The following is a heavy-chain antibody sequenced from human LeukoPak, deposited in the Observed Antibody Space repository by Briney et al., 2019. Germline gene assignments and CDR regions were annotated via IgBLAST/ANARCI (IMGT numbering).Heavy chain of an antibody. Sequence: GGSLRLSCAASGFTFNSYAMHWVRQAPGKGLEYVSAITNNGGTTYYANSVKGRFTISRDNSKNTLFLQMGSLRPEDMAVYYCARDTDGSGWSFDYWGQGTLVTVSS. J-gene: IGHJ4*02. CDR1: GFTFNSYA. V-gene: IGHV3-64*01. D-gene: IGHD6-19*01. CDR2: ITNNGGTT. CDR3: ARDTDGSGWSFDY.